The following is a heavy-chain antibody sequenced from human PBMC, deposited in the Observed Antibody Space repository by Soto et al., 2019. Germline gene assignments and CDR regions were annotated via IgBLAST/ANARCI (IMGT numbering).Heavy chain of an antibody. D-gene: IGHD2-2*01. CDR2: IIPIFGTA. CDR1: GGTFSSYA. V-gene: IGHV1-69*01. Sequence: QVQLVQSGAEVKKPGSSVKVSCKASGGTFSSYAISWVRQAPGEGLEWMGGIIPIFGTANYAQKFQGRVTITAIESTSTANIELSSLRCDNTAVYYCAIQRRGYPRYCSRISCRQGYHGMDVKGTQTTVTVSS. CDR3: AIQRRGYPRYCSRISCRQGYHGMDV. J-gene: IGHJ6*04.